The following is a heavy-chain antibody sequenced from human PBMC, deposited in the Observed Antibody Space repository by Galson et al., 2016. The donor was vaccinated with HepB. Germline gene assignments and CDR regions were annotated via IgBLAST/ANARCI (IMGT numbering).Heavy chain of an antibody. CDR1: GFSFSSHG. V-gene: IGHV3-23*01. Sequence: SLRLSCAASGFSFSSHGMSWVRQAPGKGLEWVSVISGSGRSTYYADSVKGRFTISRDNAKNTLYLQMNSLRAEDTAVYYCARLYFDSGGAVDYWGQGTLVTVFS. CDR2: ISGSGRST. D-gene: IGHD3-10*01. CDR3: ARLYFDSGGAVDY. J-gene: IGHJ4*02.